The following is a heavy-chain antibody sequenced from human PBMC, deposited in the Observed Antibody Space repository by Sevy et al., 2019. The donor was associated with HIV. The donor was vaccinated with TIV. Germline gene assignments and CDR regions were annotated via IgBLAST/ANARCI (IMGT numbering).Heavy chain of an antibody. CDR3: AKRGSGSYDFDY. CDR2: ISGSGGST. D-gene: IGHD1-26*01. CDR1: GFTFSSYA. J-gene: IGHJ4*02. Sequence: GESLKISCAASGFTFSSYAMSWVRQAPGKGLEWVSAISGSGGSTYYADSVKGRLTISRDNSKNTLYLQMNSLRAEDTAVYYCAKRGSGSYDFDYWGQGTLVTVSS. V-gene: IGHV3-23*01.